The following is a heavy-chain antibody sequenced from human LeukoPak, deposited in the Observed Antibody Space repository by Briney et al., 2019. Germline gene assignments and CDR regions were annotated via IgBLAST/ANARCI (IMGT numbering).Heavy chain of an antibody. V-gene: IGHV3-23*01. D-gene: IGHD6-13*01. Sequence: GGSLRLSCAASGFTFNIYGMSWVRQAPGKGLEWVSAISGSGGSTYYADSVKGRFTISRDNGKNSLYLQMNNLRAEDTAVYYCARVAENAWGQGTLVTVSS. CDR3: ARVAENA. CDR2: ISGSGGST. CDR1: GFTFNIYG. J-gene: IGHJ5*02.